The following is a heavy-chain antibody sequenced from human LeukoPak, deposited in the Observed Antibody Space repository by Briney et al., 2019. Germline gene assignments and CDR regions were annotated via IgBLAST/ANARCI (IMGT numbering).Heavy chain of an antibody. CDR2: IIPIFGTA. J-gene: IGHJ4*02. CDR1: GGTFSSYA. V-gene: IGHV1-69*13. D-gene: IGHD4-17*01. Sequence: SVKVSCKASGGTFSSYAISWVRQAPGQGLEWMGGIIPIFGTANYAQKFRGRVTITADESTSTAYMELSSLRSEDTAVYYCARGRLEETTVTTTDDYWGQGTLVTVSS. CDR3: ARGRLEETTVTTTDDY.